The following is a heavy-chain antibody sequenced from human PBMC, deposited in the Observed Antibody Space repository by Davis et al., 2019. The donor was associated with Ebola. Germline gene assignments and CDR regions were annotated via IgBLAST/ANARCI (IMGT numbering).Heavy chain of an antibody. V-gene: IGHV1-18*01. Sequence: AASVTVSCKASGYTFTRYGITWVRQAPGQGLEWMAWISAYNGKTNYAQKFQGRVTMTTDTSTSTAYMELRSLGSDDTAVYYCARDIAMIRGGWFDHWGQGTLVSVSS. J-gene: IGHJ5*02. CDR1: GYTFTRYG. CDR3: ARDIAMIRGGWFDH. CDR2: ISAYNGKT. D-gene: IGHD3-16*01.